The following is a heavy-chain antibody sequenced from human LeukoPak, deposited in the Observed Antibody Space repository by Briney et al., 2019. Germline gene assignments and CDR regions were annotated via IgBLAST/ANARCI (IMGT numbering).Heavy chain of an antibody. CDR2: FDPEDGET. CDR1: GYTLTELS. J-gene: IGHJ5*02. V-gene: IGHV1-24*01. CDR3: AAATIFGVVGRVAGDWFDP. D-gene: IGHD3-3*01. Sequence: GASVKVSCKVSGYTLTELSMHWVRQAPGKGLEWMGGFDPEDGETIYAQKFQGRVTMTEDTSTDTAYMELSSLRSEDTAVYYCAAATIFGVVGRVAGDWFDPWGQGTLVTVSS.